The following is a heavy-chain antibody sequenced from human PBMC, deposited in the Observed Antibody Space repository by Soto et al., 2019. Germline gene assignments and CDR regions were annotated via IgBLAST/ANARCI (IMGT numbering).Heavy chain of an antibody. V-gene: IGHV4-31*03. J-gene: IGHJ3*02. CDR3: ARGDPLDAFDI. CDR2: IYYSGST. CDR1: GGSISSGGYY. Sequence: SETLSLTCTVSGGSISSGGYYWSWIRQHPGKSLEWIGYIYYSGSTYYNPSLKSRVTISVDTSKNQFSLKLSSVTAADTAVYYCARGDPLDAFDIWGQGTMVTVSS.